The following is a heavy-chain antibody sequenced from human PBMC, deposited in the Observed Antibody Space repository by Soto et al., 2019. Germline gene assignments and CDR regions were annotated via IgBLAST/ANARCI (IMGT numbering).Heavy chain of an antibody. CDR3: ATFTLGGHFAT. Sequence: EVHLLESGGGLVQPGGSLRLSCAASGFTFNTYAMSWVRQAPGKGLEWVSAISGSGFSIYYADSVKGRFSISSDSSKNRLFLQMNSLRGDATGVYFCATFTLGGHFATWGQETMVTVSS. D-gene: IGHD3-10*01. CDR2: ISGSGFSI. J-gene: IGHJ3*01. CDR1: GFTFNTYA. V-gene: IGHV3-23*01.